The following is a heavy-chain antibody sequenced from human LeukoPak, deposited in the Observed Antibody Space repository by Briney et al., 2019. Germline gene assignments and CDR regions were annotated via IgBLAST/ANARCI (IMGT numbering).Heavy chain of an antibody. CDR3: ARGGHDYGDYIRH. CDR2: IYYSGST. Sequence: SETLSLTCTVSGGSISSSSYYWGWIRQPPGKGLEWIGSIYYSGSTYYNPSLKSRVTISVDTAKNQFSLKLSSVTAADTAVYYCARGGHDYGDYIRHWGQGTLVTVSS. CDR1: GGSISSSSYY. V-gene: IGHV4-39*07. D-gene: IGHD4-17*01. J-gene: IGHJ1*01.